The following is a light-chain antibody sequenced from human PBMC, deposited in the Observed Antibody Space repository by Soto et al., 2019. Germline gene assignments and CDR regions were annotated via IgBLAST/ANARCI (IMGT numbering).Light chain of an antibody. J-gene: IGKJ2*01. CDR3: QQFYTTPRT. CDR2: WAS. Sequence: DIVMTQAPDSLAASLGAIVTINCKSSRNLLYNDKNYVAWYQQRPGQAPKLLIYWASTRESEVPVRISGSGPVTDFRLTIRDLQAADAAVYYCQQFYTTPRTFGQGTRVEI. CDR1: RNLLYNDKNY. V-gene: IGKV4-1*01.